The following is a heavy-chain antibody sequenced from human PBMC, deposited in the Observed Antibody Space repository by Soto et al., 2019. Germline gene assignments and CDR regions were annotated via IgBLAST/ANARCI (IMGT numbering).Heavy chain of an antibody. CDR2: ISGSGGMT. D-gene: IGHD6-13*01. Sequence: EVQLLESGGGLVRPGGSLRLSCVASTFTFTDYAMSWVRQAPGEGLARGSGISGSGGMTYYAEPVNGRFSISRDNSKNTLYLHLNNLRVEDTAIYYCATISDRGIAAALESWGQGTLVTVSS. J-gene: IGHJ4*02. CDR1: TFTFTDYA. CDR3: ATISDRGIAAALES. V-gene: IGHV3-23*01.